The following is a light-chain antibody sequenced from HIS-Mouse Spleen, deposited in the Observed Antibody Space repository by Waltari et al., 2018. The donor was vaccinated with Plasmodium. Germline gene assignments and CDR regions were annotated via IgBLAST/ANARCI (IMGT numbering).Light chain of an antibody. CDR2: GAS. V-gene: IGKV3-15*01. J-gene: IGKJ2*01. CDR3: QQYNNWPPYT. CDR1: RSVSSN. Sequence: EIVMTQSPATLSVSPGERATLSCRASRSVSSNLAWYQQKPSQAPRLLIYGASTRATGIPARFSGSGSGTEFTLTISSMQSEDFAVYYCQQYNNWPPYTFGQGTKLEIK.